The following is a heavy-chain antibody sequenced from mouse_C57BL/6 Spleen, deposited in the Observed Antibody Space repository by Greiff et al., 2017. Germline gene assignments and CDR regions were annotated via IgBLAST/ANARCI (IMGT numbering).Heavy chain of an antibody. CDR1: GYTFTSYW. CDR2: IDPSDSET. D-gene: IGHD1-1*01. J-gene: IGHJ1*03. Sequence: QVQLQQPGAELVRPGSSVKLSCKASGYTFTSYWMHWVKQRPIQGLEWIGNIDPSDSETHYNQKFKDKATLTVDKSSSTAYMQLSSLTSEDSAVYYCARASITTVVANWYFDVWGTGTTVTVSS. CDR3: ARASITTVVANWYFDV. V-gene: IGHV1-52*01.